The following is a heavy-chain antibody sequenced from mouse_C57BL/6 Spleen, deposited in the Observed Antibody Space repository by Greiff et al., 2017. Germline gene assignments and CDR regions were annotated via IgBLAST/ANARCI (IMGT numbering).Heavy chain of an antibody. CDR1: GYTFTEYT. D-gene: IGHD2-3*01. V-gene: IGHV1-62-2*01. CDR3: ARHEGFLIYDGSAWLAY. Sequence: QVQLKESGAELVKPGASVKLSCKASGYTFTEYTIHWVKQRSGQGLAWIGWFYPGSGSIKYNEKFKDKATLTAAKSSSTVYMELSRLTSEDSAVYFCARHEGFLIYDGSAWLAYWGQGTLVTVSA. CDR2: FYPGSGSI. J-gene: IGHJ3*01.